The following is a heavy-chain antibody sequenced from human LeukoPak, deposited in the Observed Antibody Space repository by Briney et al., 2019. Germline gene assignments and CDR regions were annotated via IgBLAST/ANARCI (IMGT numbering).Heavy chain of an antibody. Sequence: PSETLSLTCAVYGGSFSGYYWSWIRQPPGKGLEWIGEINHSGSTNYNPSLKSRVTISVDTSKNQFSLKLSSVTAADTAVYYCARRAYYGSGSLDYWGQGTLVTVSS. J-gene: IGHJ4*02. CDR3: ARRAYYGSGSLDY. CDR2: INHSGST. CDR1: GGSFSGYY. V-gene: IGHV4-34*01. D-gene: IGHD3-10*01.